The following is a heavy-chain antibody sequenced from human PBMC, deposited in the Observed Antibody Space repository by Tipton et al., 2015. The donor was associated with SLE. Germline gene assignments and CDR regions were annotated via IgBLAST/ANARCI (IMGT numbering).Heavy chain of an antibody. D-gene: IGHD1-26*01. V-gene: IGHV3-7*01. CDR1: GFTFRSHW. J-gene: IGHJ4*02. CDR3: AKDPLSGSYYFDY. Sequence: SLRLSCAGSGFTFRSHWMRWIRQAPGKGLEWVANIKQDGSEKYYVDSVKGRFTISRDNAKNSLYLQMNSLRAEDTAVYYCAKDPLSGSYYFDYWGQGTLVTVSS. CDR2: IKQDGSEK.